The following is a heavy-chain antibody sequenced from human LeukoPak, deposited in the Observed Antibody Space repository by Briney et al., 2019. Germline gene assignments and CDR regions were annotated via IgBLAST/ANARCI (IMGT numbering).Heavy chain of an antibody. CDR3: ATDTRPSS. D-gene: IGHD6-13*01. V-gene: IGHV3-23*01. J-gene: IGHJ4*02. Sequence: PGGSLRLSCAASGFTFSSYAMSWVRQAPGKGLEWISGTSGSGGSTYYADSVKGRFTISRDNSKNTLYLQMNSLRAEDTAVYYCATDTRPSSWGQGTLVTVSS. CDR2: TSGSGGST. CDR1: GFTFSSYA.